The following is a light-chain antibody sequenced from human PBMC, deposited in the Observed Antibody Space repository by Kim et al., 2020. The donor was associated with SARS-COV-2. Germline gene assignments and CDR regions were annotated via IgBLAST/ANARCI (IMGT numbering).Light chain of an antibody. CDR2: AAS. V-gene: IGKV1-39*01. Sequence: SSVRDRVTITCRASQTSNVFLNWFQQKPGKAPKLLIDAASSLQSGVPSRFSGRGSGTAFTLTINSLQPDDFATYYCQQSYSTPRTFGQGTKVDIK. CDR1: QTSNVF. CDR3: QQSYSTPRT. J-gene: IGKJ1*01.